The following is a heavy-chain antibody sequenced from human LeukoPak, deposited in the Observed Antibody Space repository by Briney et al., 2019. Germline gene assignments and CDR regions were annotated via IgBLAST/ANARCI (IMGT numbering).Heavy chain of an antibody. Sequence: SETLSLTCTVPGGSISSYYWSWIRQPPGKGLEWIGYIYYSGSTNYNPSLKSRVTISVDTSKNQFSLKLSSVTAADTAVYYCARTQITIFGVVINFDYWGQGTLVTVSS. V-gene: IGHV4-59*01. CDR1: GGSISSYY. D-gene: IGHD3-3*01. CDR3: ARTQITIFGVVINFDY. CDR2: IYYSGST. J-gene: IGHJ4*02.